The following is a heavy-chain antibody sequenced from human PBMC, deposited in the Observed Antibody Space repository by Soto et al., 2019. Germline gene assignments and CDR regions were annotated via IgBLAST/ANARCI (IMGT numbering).Heavy chain of an antibody. CDR1: GFTFSSYG. CDR2: IWYDGSNK. V-gene: IGHV3-33*01. CDR3: ARDMYDFWSGYYTGIGFPPTDY. Sequence: LRLSCAASGFTFSSYGMHWVRQAPGKGLEWVAVIWYDGSNKYYADSVKGRFTISRDNSKNTLYLQMNSLRAEDTAVYYCARDMYDFWSGYYTGIGFPPTDYWGQGTLVTVSS. D-gene: IGHD3-3*01. J-gene: IGHJ4*02.